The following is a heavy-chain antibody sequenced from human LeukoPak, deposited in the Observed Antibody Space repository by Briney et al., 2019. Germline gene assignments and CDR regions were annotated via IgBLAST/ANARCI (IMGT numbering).Heavy chain of an antibody. V-gene: IGHV4-34*01. CDR1: VGSFSAYY. J-gene: IGHJ5*02. Sequence: SETLSLTCAVYVGSFSAYYWSWIRQPPGKGLEWIGEINHSGRTNYNPSLKSRVTISVDTSKNQFSLKLSSVTAADTAVYYCARVGYDILTAFNWFDPWGQGTLVTVSS. D-gene: IGHD3-9*01. CDR3: ARVGYDILTAFNWFDP. CDR2: INHSGRT.